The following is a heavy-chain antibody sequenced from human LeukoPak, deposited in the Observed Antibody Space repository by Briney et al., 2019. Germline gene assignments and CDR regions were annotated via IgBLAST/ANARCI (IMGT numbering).Heavy chain of an antibody. CDR2: INSDGSST. CDR1: GFTFSSYT. D-gene: IGHD3-22*01. CDR3: ARDLPPRGYYYDSSGYPY. Sequence: GVSLRLSCAASGFTFSSYTMNWVRQAPGKGLVWVSRINSDGSSTSYADSVKGRFTISRDNAKNTLYLQMNSLRAEDTAVYYCARDLPPRGYYYDSSGYPYWGQGTLVTVSS. V-gene: IGHV3-74*01. J-gene: IGHJ4*02.